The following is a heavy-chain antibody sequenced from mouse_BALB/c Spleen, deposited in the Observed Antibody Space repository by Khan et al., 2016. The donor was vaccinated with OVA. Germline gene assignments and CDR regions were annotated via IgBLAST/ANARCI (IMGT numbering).Heavy chain of an antibody. V-gene: IGHV3-1*02. CDR3: TRDGNYMDY. J-gene: IGHJ4*01. CDR2: IYFSGSI. CDR1: GYSITSGYA. Sequence: EVQLQESGPDLVKPSQSLSLTCTVTGYSITSGYAWHWIRQFPGNKLEWMAYIYFSGSINYNTSLKSRISVTRDTSKNQFFLQLNSVTSEDTATNCCTRDGNYMDYWGQGTSVTVSS. D-gene: IGHD2-1*01.